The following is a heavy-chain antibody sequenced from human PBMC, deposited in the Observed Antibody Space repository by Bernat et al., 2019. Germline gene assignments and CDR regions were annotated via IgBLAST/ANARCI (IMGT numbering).Heavy chain of an antibody. CDR3: ATTMKYGTTWAGYFDL. CDR1: GFTFSSQT. Sequence: EVQLLESGGGLVQPGGSLRLSCAASGFTFSSQTVTWVRQAPGKGLEWVSTTSGSSGNTHYADLVKGRFTISRDNSANTLYVQMNSLRAEDTAVYYCATTMKYGTTWAGYFDLWGRGTLVTVSS. J-gene: IGHJ2*01. CDR2: TSGSSGNT. V-gene: IGHV3-23*01. D-gene: IGHD3-10*01.